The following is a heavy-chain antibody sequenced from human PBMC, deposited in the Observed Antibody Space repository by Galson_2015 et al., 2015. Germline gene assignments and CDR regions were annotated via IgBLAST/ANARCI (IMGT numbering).Heavy chain of an antibody. D-gene: IGHD5-18*01. CDR1: GFTFSNHN. CDR2: ISSSSTI. Sequence: SLRLSCAASGFTFSNHNMNWVRQAPGKGLEWVSYISSSSTIKYADSVKGRFIISRDNAKNSLYLQMNSLRDEDTAVYYCARFFRGYGFPDYFDYWGQGTLVTVSS. V-gene: IGHV3-48*02. CDR3: ARFFRGYGFPDYFDY. J-gene: IGHJ4*02.